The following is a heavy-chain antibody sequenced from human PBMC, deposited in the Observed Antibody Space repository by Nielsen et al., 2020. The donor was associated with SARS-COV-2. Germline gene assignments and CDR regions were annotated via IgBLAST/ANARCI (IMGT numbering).Heavy chain of an antibody. CDR3: ARDRGYCSSTSCFWWDYYYGMDV. Sequence: GESLKISCAASGFTFSDYYMSWVRQAPGKGLVWVSRINSDGSSTSYADSLKGRFTISRDNAKNTLYLQMNSLRAEDTAVYYCARDRGYCSSTSCFWWDYYYGMDVWGQGTTVTVSS. V-gene: IGHV3-74*01. D-gene: IGHD2-2*01. CDR1: GFTFSDYY. J-gene: IGHJ6*02. CDR2: INSDGSST.